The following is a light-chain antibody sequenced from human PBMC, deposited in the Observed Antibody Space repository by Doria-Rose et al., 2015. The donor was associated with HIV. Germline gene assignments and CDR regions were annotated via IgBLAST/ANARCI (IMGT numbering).Light chain of an antibody. CDR3: HQYGTSWT. CDR1: QSFSSTY. Sequence: TQSPGTLSLPPGERATLSCRASQSFSSTYLAWYQQKSGQAPSLLVYDGSTRATGIPDRFSASGSGTDFTLTINRLEHEDFALYYCHQYGTSWTFGQGTKVEI. V-gene: IGKV3-20*01. J-gene: IGKJ1*01. CDR2: DGS.